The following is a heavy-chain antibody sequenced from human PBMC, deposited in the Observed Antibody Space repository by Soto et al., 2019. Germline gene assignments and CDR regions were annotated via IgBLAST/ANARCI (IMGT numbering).Heavy chain of an antibody. V-gene: IGHV5-51*01. D-gene: IGHD3-3*01. Sequence: GESLKISCKGSGYSFTSYWIGWVRQMPGKGLEWMGIIYPGDSDTRYSPSFQGQVTMTTDTSTSTAYMELRSLRSDDTAVYYCARGRFGVVPRPDAFDIWGQGTMVTVSS. CDR1: GYSFTSYW. J-gene: IGHJ3*02. CDR3: ARGRFGVVPRPDAFDI. CDR2: IYPGDSDT.